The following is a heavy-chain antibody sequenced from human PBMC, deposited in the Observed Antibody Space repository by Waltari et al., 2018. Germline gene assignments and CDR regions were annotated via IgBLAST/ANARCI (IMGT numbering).Heavy chain of an antibody. CDR3: AKDTRYGYDSLNYYYMDV. Sequence: EVQLVESGGVVVQPGGSLRLSCAASGFTFDDYTMHWVRQAPGKGLEWVSLISWDGGSTYYADSVKGRFTISRDNSKNSLYLQMNSLRAEDTAVYYCAKDTRYGYDSLNYYYMDVWGKGTTVTVSS. CDR1: GFTFDDYT. CDR2: ISWDGGST. J-gene: IGHJ6*03. V-gene: IGHV3-43*01. D-gene: IGHD5-12*01.